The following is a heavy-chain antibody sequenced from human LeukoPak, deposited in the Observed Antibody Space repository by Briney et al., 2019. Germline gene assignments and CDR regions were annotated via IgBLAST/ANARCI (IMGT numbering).Heavy chain of an antibody. Sequence: GGSLRLSCAASGFTFNTYWIHWVRQAPGKGLVWVSQISSDGIATAYAESVKGRFTISRDNAKNTLYLQMSSLRVDDTGLYYCARDYSGYYSPFDSWGQGTLVTVSS. CDR3: ARDYSGYYSPFDS. CDR2: ISSDGIAT. CDR1: GFTFNTYW. J-gene: IGHJ5*01. D-gene: IGHD3-22*01. V-gene: IGHV3-74*01.